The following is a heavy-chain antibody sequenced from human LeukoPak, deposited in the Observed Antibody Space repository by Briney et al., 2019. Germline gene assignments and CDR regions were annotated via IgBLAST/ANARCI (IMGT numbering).Heavy chain of an antibody. CDR2: ISYDGNSK. CDR3: ARGEFNSGDLDY. D-gene: IGHD3-10*01. Sequence: RSXRLSCXASTFTFSSYAMVWVRQAPGRGLEWVAVISYDGNSKYHAESVKGRFTISRDNSKNTLYLQMNSLRAEDTAVYFCARGEFNSGDLDYWGQGTLVTVSS. J-gene: IGHJ4*02. V-gene: IGHV3-30-3*01. CDR1: TFTFSSYA.